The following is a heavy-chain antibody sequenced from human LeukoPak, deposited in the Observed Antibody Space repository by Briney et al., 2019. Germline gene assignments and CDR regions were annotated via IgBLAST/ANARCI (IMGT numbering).Heavy chain of an antibody. CDR3: ARLGYGGYDWSYYFDY. CDR1: GGSISSSNW. D-gene: IGHD5-12*01. CDR2: IYHSGST. V-gene: IGHV4-4*02. Sequence: SGTLSLTCAVSGGSISSSNWWSWVRQPPGKGLEWIGEIYHSGSTNYNPSLKSRVTISVDKSKNQFSLKLSSVTAADTAVYYCARLGYGGYDWSYYFDYWGQGTLVTVSS. J-gene: IGHJ4*02.